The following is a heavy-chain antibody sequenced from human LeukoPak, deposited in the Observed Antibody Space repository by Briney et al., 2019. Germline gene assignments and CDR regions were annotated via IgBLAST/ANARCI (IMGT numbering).Heavy chain of an antibody. CDR1: GFTFSDYY. CDR3: ARVLGYCSSTSCSPLDY. J-gene: IGHJ4*02. Sequence: GGSLRLSCAASGFTFSDYYMSWIRQAPGKGLEWVSYISSSGSTIYYADSVKGRFTISRDNAKNSLYLRMNSLRAEDTAVYYCARVLGYCSSTSCSPLDYWGQGTLVTVSS. D-gene: IGHD2-2*01. CDR2: ISSSGSTI. V-gene: IGHV3-11*01.